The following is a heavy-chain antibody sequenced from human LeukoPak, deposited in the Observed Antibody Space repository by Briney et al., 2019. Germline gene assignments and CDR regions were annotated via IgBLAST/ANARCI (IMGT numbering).Heavy chain of an antibody. CDR3: ARDKAYGEQFDS. J-gene: IGHJ4*02. CDR2: ISGSGTDI. CDR1: RFTINTYS. D-gene: IGHD4-17*01. Sequence: PGGSLRLSCAASRFTINTYSMNWVRQTPGKWLECVSSISGSGTDIYYADSMKGRITISRENAKNSLYLQMNSLRAEDTAVYYCARDKAYGEQFDSWGQGTLVTVSS. V-gene: IGHV3-21*01.